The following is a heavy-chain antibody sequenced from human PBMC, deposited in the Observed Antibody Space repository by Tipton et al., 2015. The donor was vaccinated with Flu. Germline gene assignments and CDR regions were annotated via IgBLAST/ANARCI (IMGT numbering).Heavy chain of an antibody. V-gene: IGHV3-33*06. D-gene: IGHD6-19*01. CDR1: GFTFGSYG. CDR3: AKSGSGWAHFDY. J-gene: IGHJ4*02. Sequence: SLRLSCAASGFTFGSYGMHWVRQAPGKGLEWVAYLWFDGSNKQYADSVKGRFTISRDNSKNTLYLQMNSLRVEDTAVYYCAKSGSGWAHFDYWGQGTLVTVSS. CDR2: LWFDGSNK.